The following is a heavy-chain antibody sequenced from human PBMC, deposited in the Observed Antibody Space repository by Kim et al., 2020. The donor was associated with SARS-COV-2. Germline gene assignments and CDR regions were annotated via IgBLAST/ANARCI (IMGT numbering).Heavy chain of an antibody. Sequence: SETLSLTCTVSGGSISSYYWSWIRQPPGKGLEGIGYIYYSGSTNYNPSLKSRVTISVDTSKNQFSLKLSSVTAADTAVYYGARSRGSAMFTIFGVIDAF. CDR3: ARSRGSAMFTIFGVIDAF. CDR1: GGSISSYY. D-gene: IGHD3-3*01. CDR2: IYYSGST. V-gene: IGHV4-59*13. J-gene: IGHJ3*01.